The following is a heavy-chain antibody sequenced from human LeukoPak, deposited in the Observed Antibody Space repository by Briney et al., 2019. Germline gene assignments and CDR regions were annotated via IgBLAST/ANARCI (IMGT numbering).Heavy chain of an antibody. Sequence: ASVKVSCKASGYTFTSYYMHWVRQAPGQGLEWMGIINPSGGSTSCAQKFQGRVTMTRDTSTSTVYMELSNLRSEDTAVYYCARDMVGATPWDWGQGTLVTVSS. CDR2: INPSGGST. D-gene: IGHD1-26*01. V-gene: IGHV1-46*01. CDR3: ARDMVGATPWD. J-gene: IGHJ4*02. CDR1: GYTFTSYY.